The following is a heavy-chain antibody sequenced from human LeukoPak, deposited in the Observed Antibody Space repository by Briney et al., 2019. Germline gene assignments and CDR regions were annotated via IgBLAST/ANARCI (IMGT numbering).Heavy chain of an antibody. J-gene: IGHJ4*02. D-gene: IGHD3-22*01. Sequence: PSQTLSLTCAVSDGSISSGGYSWSWIRQPPGKGLEWIGYIYHSGSTYYNPSLKSRVTISVDRSKNQFSLKLSSVTAADTAVYYCARGYYYDSSGYSPFDYWGQGTLVTVSS. CDR1: DGSISSGGYS. CDR2: IYHSGST. CDR3: ARGYYYDSSGYSPFDY. V-gene: IGHV4-30-2*01.